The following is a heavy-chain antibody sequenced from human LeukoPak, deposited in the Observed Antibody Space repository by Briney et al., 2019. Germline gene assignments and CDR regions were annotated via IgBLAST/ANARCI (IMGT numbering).Heavy chain of an antibody. CDR2: ISSSSSYI. D-gene: IGHD1-26*01. V-gene: IGHV3-21*01. J-gene: IGHJ4*02. CDR1: GFTFSSYS. Sequence: GGSLRLSCAASGFTFSSYSMNWVRQAPGKGLEWVSSISSSSSYIYYADSVKGRFTISRDNAKNSLYLQMNSLRAEDTAVYYCARLSGSYHVSLDYWGQGTLVTVSS. CDR3: ARLSGSYHVSLDY.